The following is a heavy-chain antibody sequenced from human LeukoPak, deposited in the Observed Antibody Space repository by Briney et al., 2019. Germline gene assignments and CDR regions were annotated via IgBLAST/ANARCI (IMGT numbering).Heavy chain of an antibody. Sequence: PSETLSLTCTVSGGSISSGGYYWSWIRQHPGKGLEWIGYIYYSGSTYYNPSLKSRVTISVDTSKNQFSLKLSSVTAADTAVYYCEGLNYYDSSGYSWGQGTLVTVSS. V-gene: IGHV4-31*03. CDR1: GGSISSGGYY. J-gene: IGHJ4*02. D-gene: IGHD3-22*01. CDR3: EGLNYYDSSGYS. CDR2: IYYSGST.